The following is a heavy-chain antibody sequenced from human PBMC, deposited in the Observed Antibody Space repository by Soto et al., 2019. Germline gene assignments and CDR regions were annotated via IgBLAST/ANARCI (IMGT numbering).Heavy chain of an antibody. V-gene: IGHV3-23*01. Sequence: GGSLRLSCAASGFTFSSYAMSWVRQAPGKGLEWVSAISGSGGSTYYADSVKGRFTISRDNSKNTLYLQMNSLRAEDTAVYYCAKDLSPGGVVIIELDYWGQGTLVTVSS. CDR3: AKDLSPGGVVIIELDY. CDR1: GFTFSSYA. D-gene: IGHD3-3*01. J-gene: IGHJ4*02. CDR2: ISGSGGST.